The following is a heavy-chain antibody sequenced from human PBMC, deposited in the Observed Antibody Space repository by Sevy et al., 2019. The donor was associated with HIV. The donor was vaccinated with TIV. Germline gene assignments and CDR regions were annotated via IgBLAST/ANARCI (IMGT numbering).Heavy chain of an antibody. CDR1: GFTFSSCS. D-gene: IGHD4-17*01. CDR2: IGGVSTTI. Sequence: GGSLRLSCSASGFTFSSCSMNWVRQAPGKGLEWVAYIGGVSTTIYYADSVKGRFTISRDNAKNSLYLQMDSLRDEDTAIYYCARDLRLPNYYDYYGMDVRGRGTTVTVSS. J-gene: IGHJ6*02. CDR3: ARDLRLPNYYDYYGMDV. V-gene: IGHV3-48*02.